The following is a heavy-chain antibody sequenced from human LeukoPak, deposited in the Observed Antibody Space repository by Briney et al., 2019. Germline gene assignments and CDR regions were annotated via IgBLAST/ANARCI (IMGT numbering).Heavy chain of an antibody. Sequence: SETLSLTCTVSGGSISSYYWSWIRQPAGKGLEWIGRIYTSGSTNYNPSLKSRVTMSVDTSKNQFSLKLSSVTAADTAVYYCARQNFMITFGGVIGLPHFDYWGQGTLVTVSS. J-gene: IGHJ4*02. V-gene: IGHV4-4*07. CDR2: IYTSGST. CDR1: GGSISSYY. CDR3: ARQNFMITFGGVIGLPHFDY. D-gene: IGHD3-16*02.